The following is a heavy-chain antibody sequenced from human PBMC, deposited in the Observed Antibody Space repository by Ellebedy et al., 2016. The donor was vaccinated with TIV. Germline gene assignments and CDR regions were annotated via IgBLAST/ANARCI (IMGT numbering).Heavy chain of an antibody. Sequence: SETLSLXCAISGDSVSRNNNAWNWIRQSPSRGLEWLGRTFYRSKWHNEYGLSVTSRITINPDTSKNQFSLQLKSVTPEDTAVYYCARAYSLDYWGQGTLVTVSS. CDR2: TFYRSKWHN. CDR1: GDSVSRNNNA. V-gene: IGHV6-1*01. D-gene: IGHD2-21*01. J-gene: IGHJ4*02. CDR3: ARAYSLDY.